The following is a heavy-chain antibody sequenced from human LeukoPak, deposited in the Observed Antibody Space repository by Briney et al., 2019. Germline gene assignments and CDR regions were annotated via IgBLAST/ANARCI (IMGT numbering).Heavy chain of an antibody. CDR2: ISAYNGNT. V-gene: IGHV1-18*01. CDR3: ARDPYYYDSSGYPAFDY. Sequence: ASVKVSCKASGGTFSSYAISWVRQAPGQGLEWMGWISAYNGNTNYAQKLQGRVTMTTDTSTSTAYMELRSLRSDDTAVYYCARDPYYYDSSGYPAFDYWGQGTLVTVSS. J-gene: IGHJ4*02. D-gene: IGHD3-22*01. CDR1: GGTFSSYA.